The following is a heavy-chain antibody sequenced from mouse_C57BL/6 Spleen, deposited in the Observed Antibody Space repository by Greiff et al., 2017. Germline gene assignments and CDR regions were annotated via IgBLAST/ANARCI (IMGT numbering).Heavy chain of an antibody. J-gene: IGHJ2*01. Sequence: EVKLVESGGDLVKPGGSLKLSCAASGFTFSSYGMSWVRQTPDKRLEWVATISSGGSYTYYPDSVKGRFTISRDNAKNTLYLQMSSLQSEDTAMYYCARHGDYDCRVYYFDYWGQGTTLTVSS. D-gene: IGHD2-4*01. V-gene: IGHV5-6*01. CDR2: ISSGGSYT. CDR1: GFTFSSYG. CDR3: ARHGDYDCRVYYFDY.